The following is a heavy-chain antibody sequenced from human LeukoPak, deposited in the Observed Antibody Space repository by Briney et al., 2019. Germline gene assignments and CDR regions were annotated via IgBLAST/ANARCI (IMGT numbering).Heavy chain of an antibody. CDR2: IYYSGNT. V-gene: IGHV4-59*01. D-gene: IGHD6-19*01. CDR3: ARGRSGLVRGAFDI. CDR1: GASISSYY. J-gene: IGHJ3*02. Sequence: SETLPLTCTVSGASISSYYWSWIRQSPGRGLEWIGYIYYSGNTNYNPSLKSRVTTSVDASKNHFSLKLSSVTAADTAVYYCARGRSGLVRGAFDIWGQGTMVTVSS.